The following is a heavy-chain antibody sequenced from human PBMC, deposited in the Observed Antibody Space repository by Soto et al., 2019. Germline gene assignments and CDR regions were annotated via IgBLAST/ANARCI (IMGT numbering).Heavy chain of an antibody. V-gene: IGHV4-30-2*01. J-gene: IGHJ4*02. CDR2: IYHSGST. CDR3: ARGVEWLRSGSYFDY. D-gene: IGHD5-12*01. Sequence: QLQLQESGSGLVKPSQTLSLTCAVSGGSISSGGYSWSWIRQPPGKGLEWIGYIYHSGSTYYNPSRKSRVTISVDRAKNQFALELSSVTAADTAFYYGARGVEWLRSGSYFDYWGQGTLVTVSS. CDR1: GGSISSGGYS.